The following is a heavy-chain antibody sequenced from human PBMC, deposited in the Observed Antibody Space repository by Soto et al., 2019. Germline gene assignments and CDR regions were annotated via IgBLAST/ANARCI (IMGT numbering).Heavy chain of an antibody. D-gene: IGHD2-2*01. CDR2: ISSSDSAI. CDR1: GFTVNIYE. Sequence: GGSLRLSCAASGFTVNIYEMNWVRQAPEKGLEWVSYISSSDSAIYYADSVRCRFTISRDNAKNSLFLQMNSLRAEDTAVYYCARTRFECRSTSCSYYYYCLDVWGQGTTVTVSS. J-gene: IGHJ6*02. CDR3: ARTRFECRSTSCSYYYYCLDV. V-gene: IGHV3-48*03.